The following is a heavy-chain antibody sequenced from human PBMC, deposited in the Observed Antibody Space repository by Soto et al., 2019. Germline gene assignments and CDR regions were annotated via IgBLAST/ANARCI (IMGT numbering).Heavy chain of an antibody. CDR2: IKQDGSEK. Sequence: VQLVESGGGLVQPGGSLRLSCAASGFTFSSYWMRWVRQAPGKGLEWEANIKQDGSEKYYVDSVKGRFTISRDNAKNSQYLQINSLRAEDTAVYYCARLRRNDFWSGYYEDYWGQGTLVTGFS. CDR3: ARLRRNDFWSGYYEDY. J-gene: IGHJ4*02. V-gene: IGHV3-7*01. D-gene: IGHD3-3*01. CDR1: GFTFSSYW.